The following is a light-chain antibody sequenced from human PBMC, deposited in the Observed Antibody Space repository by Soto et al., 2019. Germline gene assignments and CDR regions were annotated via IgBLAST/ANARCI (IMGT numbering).Light chain of an antibody. Sequence: TQSPSTLSLSAGAIATLSGRASQSVGSNLAWYQQNPGQAPCLLIYEASTRATGVPDRFSGRGDGREFTLTISSLQSEDFADYSCQQYNDWPPAFGQGTKVDIK. CDR3: QQYNDWPPA. CDR2: EAS. CDR1: QSVGSN. J-gene: IGKJ1*01. V-gene: IGKV3-15*01.